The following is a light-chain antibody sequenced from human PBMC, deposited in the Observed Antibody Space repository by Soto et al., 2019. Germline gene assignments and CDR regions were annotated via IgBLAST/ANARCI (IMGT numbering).Light chain of an antibody. CDR1: QSVSSN. Sequence: EIVMTQSPAPLSVSPGERATLSCRSSQSVSSNLAWYQQKPGQAPRLLIYGASTRATGIPARFSGSGSGTDFTLTISSLQYEDFAVYYCQQYNNWPPITFGQGTRLEIK. CDR2: GAS. CDR3: QQYNNWPPIT. J-gene: IGKJ5*01. V-gene: IGKV3-15*01.